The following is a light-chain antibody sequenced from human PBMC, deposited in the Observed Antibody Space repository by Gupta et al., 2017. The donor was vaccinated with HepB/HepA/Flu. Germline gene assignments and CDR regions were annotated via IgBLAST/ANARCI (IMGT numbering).Light chain of an antibody. CDR2: AAS. CDR3: QQSYGAPT. CDR1: QSISIY. J-gene: IGKJ4*01. V-gene: IGKV1-39*01. Sequence: DIQMTQSPSSLSACVGDRLTITCRASQSISIYLSWYQQKPGKAPNLLIYAASNLQSGVPSRFSGSGSGTDFTLTISSLQPEDFATYYCQQSYGAPTFGGGTKVEIK.